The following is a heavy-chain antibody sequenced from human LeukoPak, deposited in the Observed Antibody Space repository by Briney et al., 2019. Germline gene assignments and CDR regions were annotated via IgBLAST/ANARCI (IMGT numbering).Heavy chain of an antibody. CDR3: ARDFRYRDSSGYYSFDY. CDR2: LSGRSDSI. V-gene: IGHV3-48*02. D-gene: IGHD3-22*01. Sequence: GGSLRLSCAASGFTFTIYGMNWLRQAPGKGLDWVSYLSGRSDSIYYAESVKGRFTISRDNARNSLYLQMNSLRDEDTAVYYCARDFRYRDSSGYYSFDYWGQGTLVTVSS. CDR1: GFTFTIYG. J-gene: IGHJ4*02.